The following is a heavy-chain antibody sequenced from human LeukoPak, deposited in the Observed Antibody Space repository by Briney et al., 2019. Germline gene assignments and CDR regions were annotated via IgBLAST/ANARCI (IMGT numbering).Heavy chain of an antibody. J-gene: IGHJ3*02. CDR2: IYYSGST. V-gene: IGHV4-39*01. CDR3: ARTTVTVRAFDI. CDR1: GGSISSSSYY. D-gene: IGHD4-17*01. Sequence: SETLSLTCTVSGGSISSSSYYWGWFRQPPGKGLEWIGSIYYSGSTYYNPSLKSRVTISVDTSKNQFSLKLSSVTAADTAVYYCARTTVTVRAFDIWGQGTMVTVSS.